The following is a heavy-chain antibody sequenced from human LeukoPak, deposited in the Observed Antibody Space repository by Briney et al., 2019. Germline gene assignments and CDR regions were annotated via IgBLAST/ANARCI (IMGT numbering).Heavy chain of an antibody. CDR1: GYTFTSYY. CDR2: INPSGGST. V-gene: IGHV1-46*01. J-gene: IGHJ4*02. CDR3: ARDQRYDFWSGSFDF. Sequence: ALVKVSCKASGYTFTSYYMHWVRQAPGQGLEWMGIINPSGGSTSYAQKFQGRVTMTRDTSTSTVYMELSSLRSEDTAVYYCARDQRYDFWSGSFDFWGQGTLSPSPQ. D-gene: IGHD3-3*01.